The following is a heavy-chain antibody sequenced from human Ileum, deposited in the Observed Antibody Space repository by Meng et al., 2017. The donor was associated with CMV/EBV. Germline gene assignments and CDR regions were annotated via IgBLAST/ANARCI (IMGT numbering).Heavy chain of an antibody. Sequence: SLKISCAASGFTFDDYAMHWVRQAPGKGLEWVSGISWNSGSIGYADSVKGRFTISRDNAKNSLYLQMNSLRAEDTALYYCAKDIRSGYCSSSSCYFVGYYFDYWGQGTLVTVSS. CDR3: AKDIRSGYCSSSSCYFVGYYFDY. V-gene: IGHV3-9*01. CDR1: GFTFDDYA. CDR2: ISWNSGSI. J-gene: IGHJ4*02. D-gene: IGHD2-2*01.